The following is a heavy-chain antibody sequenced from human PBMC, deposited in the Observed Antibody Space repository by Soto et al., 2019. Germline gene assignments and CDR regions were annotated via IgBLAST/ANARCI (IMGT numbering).Heavy chain of an antibody. J-gene: IGHJ6*04. D-gene: IGHD5-12*01. CDR1: GFTFARYA. CDR2: IRGSGGIT. Sequence: GGSLRLSCVASGFTFARYAMTWVRQAPGKGLEWVSAIRGSGGITYYADSVKGRFTISRDNSKNTLYLQMNSLRAEDTAVYYCAKDHDLGGSDVWGKGTTVTVSS. CDR3: AKDHDLGGSDV. V-gene: IGHV3-23*01.